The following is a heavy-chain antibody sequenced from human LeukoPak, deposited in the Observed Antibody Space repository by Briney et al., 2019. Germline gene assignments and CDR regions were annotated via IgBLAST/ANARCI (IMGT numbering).Heavy chain of an antibody. D-gene: IGHD5-24*01. V-gene: IGHV1-46*01. CDR2: INPSGTGT. CDR1: GYTITNNY. J-gene: IGHJ5*02. Sequence: ASVKVSCKASGYTITNNYMHWVRQPPGQGLEGMGVINPSGTGTSYAQKFQGRITMSRDTSTSTVYMELSSLRSEDTAFYYCATDHSMANTAWWFDPWGQGTLVTVSS. CDR3: ATDHSMANTAWWFDP.